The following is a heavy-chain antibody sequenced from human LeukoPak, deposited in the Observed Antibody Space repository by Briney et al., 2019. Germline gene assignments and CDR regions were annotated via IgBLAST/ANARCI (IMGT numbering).Heavy chain of an antibody. CDR1: GFTFSSYW. V-gene: IGHV3-7*01. J-gene: IGHJ5*02. Sequence: GGSLRLSXAVSGFTFSSYWMTWVRQAPGKGLEWVANINQDGNEKYYVDSVKGRFTISRDNAKNSLYLQMSGLRAEDTAVYYCAREEWALDLEDSGSSEVDESGWFDPWGQGTLVTVSS. CDR3: AREEWALDLEDSGSSEVDESGWFDP. CDR2: INQDGNEK. D-gene: IGHD3-10*01.